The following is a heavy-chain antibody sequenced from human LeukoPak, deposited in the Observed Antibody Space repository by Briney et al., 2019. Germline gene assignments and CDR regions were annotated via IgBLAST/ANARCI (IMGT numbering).Heavy chain of an antibody. Sequence: GGSLRLSCAASGFTFSNYAMNWVRQAPGKGLEWVSDISAGGGNTYYADSVKGRFTISRDNSKNTVYLQMNSQRAEDTAVYYCAKGTTTYYYYMDVWGKGTTVTVSS. D-gene: IGHD2/OR15-2a*01. CDR3: AKGTTTYYYYMDV. CDR1: GFTFSNYA. CDR2: ISAGGGNT. V-gene: IGHV3-23*01. J-gene: IGHJ6*03.